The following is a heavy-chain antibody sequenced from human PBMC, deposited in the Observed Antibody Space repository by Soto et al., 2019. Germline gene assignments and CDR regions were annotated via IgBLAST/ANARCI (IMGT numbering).Heavy chain of an antibody. CDR3: AREGRYFDWLFRAAEDAFDI. J-gene: IGHJ3*02. D-gene: IGHD3-9*01. V-gene: IGHV3-21*01. CDR1: GFTFSSYS. Sequence: KPGGSLRLSCAASGFTFSSYSMNWVRQAPGKGLEWVSSISSSSSYIYYADSVKGRFTISRDNAKNSLYLQMNSLRAEDTAVYYCAREGRYFDWLFRAAEDAFDIWGQGTMVTVSS. CDR2: ISSSSSYI.